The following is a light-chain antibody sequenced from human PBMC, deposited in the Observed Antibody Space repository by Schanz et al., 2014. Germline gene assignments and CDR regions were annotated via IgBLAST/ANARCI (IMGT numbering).Light chain of an antibody. CDR2: QVT. V-gene: IGLV2-8*01. J-gene: IGLJ2*01. CDR3: SSYAGNNKLL. CDR1: SSDVGGHDY. Sequence: QSALTQPPSASGAPGQSVTISCTGTSSDVGGHDYVSWYQHHPGKAPKVMIYQVTKRPSGVPDRFSGSKSGNTASLTVSGLQAEDEADYYCSSYAGNNKLLFGGGTK.